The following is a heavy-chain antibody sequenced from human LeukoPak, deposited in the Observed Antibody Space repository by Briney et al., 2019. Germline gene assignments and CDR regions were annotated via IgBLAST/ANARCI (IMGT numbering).Heavy chain of an antibody. D-gene: IGHD6-6*01. CDR1: GDSVSSNSAA. V-gene: IGHV6-1*01. CDR2: TYYRSKWYN. CDR3: ARDQYSSSALGYYYYGMDV. J-gene: IGHJ6*02. Sequence: SQTLSLTCAISGDSVSSNSAAWNWIRQSPSRGLEWLGRTYYRSKWYNDYAVSVKSRITINPDTSKNQFSLQLNSVTPEDTAVYYCARDQYSSSALGYYYYGMDVWGQGTRSPSP.